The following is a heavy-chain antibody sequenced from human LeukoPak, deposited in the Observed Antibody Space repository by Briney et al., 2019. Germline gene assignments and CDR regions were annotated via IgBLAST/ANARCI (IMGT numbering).Heavy chain of an antibody. CDR3: ASPAGYYDSSGFHL. Sequence: SVKVSCKASGGTFSSYAISWVRQAPGQGLEGMGRIIPIFGTANYAQKFQGRVTITADKSTSTAYMELSSLRPEDTAVYYCASPAGYYDSSGFHLWGRGTLVTVSS. CDR1: GGTFSSYA. D-gene: IGHD3-22*01. V-gene: IGHV1-69*06. CDR2: IIPIFGTA. J-gene: IGHJ2*01.